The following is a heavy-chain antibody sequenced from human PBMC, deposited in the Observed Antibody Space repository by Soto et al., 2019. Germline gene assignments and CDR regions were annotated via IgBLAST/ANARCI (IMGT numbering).Heavy chain of an antibody. J-gene: IGHJ4*02. Sequence: PGGSLRLSCAASGFTFSMYATHWVRQAPGKGLEWVAVIPYDGSKKYYADSVTGRFTFSRDNSRNSLDLQMDSLRGDDTAVYYCVRGAVVTPAAMLDYWGRGTLVTVSS. D-gene: IGHD2-2*01. CDR1: GFTFSMYA. CDR3: VRGAVVTPAAMLDY. CDR2: IPYDGSKK. V-gene: IGHV3-30-3*01.